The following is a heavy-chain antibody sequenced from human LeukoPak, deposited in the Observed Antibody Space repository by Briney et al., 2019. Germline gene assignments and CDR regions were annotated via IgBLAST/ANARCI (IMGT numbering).Heavy chain of an antibody. J-gene: IGHJ4*02. CDR2: INWNGGST. D-gene: IGHD3-3*01. CDR3: ARGTYYDFWSGYPDFDY. Sequence: GGSLRLXCAASGFTFDDYGMSWVRQAPGKGLEWVSGINWNGGSTGYADSVKGRFTISRDNAKNSLYLQMNSLRAEDTALYYCARGTYYDFWSGYPDFDYWGQGTLVTVSS. CDR1: GFTFDDYG. V-gene: IGHV3-20*04.